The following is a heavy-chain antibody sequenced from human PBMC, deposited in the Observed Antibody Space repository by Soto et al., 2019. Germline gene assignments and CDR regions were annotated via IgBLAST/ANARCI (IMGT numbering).Heavy chain of an antibody. V-gene: IGHV4-59*01. CDR3: ARLRTSRSSFDP. J-gene: IGHJ5*02. Sequence: SETLSLTCTVSGSSIRTYHWSWIRQPPGKGLEWIGYIYNSGSTNHNPSLKSRVTISVDTSKNQFSLKLNSVTAADAAVYYCARLRTSRSSFDPWGQGTLVTAPQ. CDR1: GSSIRTYH. CDR2: IYNSGST.